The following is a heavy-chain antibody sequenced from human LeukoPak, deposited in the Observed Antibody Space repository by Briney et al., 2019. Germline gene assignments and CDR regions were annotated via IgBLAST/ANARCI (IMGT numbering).Heavy chain of an antibody. CDR3: ARVPDITARPCDT. CDR1: GGSFRGYY. D-gene: IGHD1-1*01. V-gene: IGHV4-34*01. CDR2: ISHTGLT. J-gene: IGHJ5*02. Sequence: SETLSLTCAVYGGSFRGYYWTLIRQTPGKGLEWIGEISHTGLTGSNPSLKSRVTIFVDSSKKQFSLRMTSVTAADTGVYYCARVPDITARPCDTWGPGTLVTVSS.